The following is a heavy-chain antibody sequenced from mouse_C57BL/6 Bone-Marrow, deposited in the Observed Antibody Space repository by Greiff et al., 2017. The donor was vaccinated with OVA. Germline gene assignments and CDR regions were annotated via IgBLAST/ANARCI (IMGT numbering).Heavy chain of an antibody. CDR1: GYTFTDHT. D-gene: IGHD1-1*01. V-gene: IGHV1-78*01. CDR3: AGCVYGPFAY. J-gene: IGHJ3*01. Sequence: QVQLQQSDAELVKPGASVKISCKVSGYTFTDHTIHWMKQRPEQGLEWIGYIYPRDGSTKYNEKFKGKATLTADKSTNTAYMQLNSMTCEESAVYCCAGCVYGPFAYWGQGTLVTVSA. CDR2: IYPRDGST.